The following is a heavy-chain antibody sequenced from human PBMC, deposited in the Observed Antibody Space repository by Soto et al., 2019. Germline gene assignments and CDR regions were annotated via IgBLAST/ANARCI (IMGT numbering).Heavy chain of an antibody. CDR2: IYDSGST. V-gene: IGHV4-59*13. CDR3: ARAQPFEFHNCFDP. CDR1: GGSISSYY. D-gene: IGHD3-10*01. J-gene: IGHJ5*02. Sequence: QVQLQESGPGLVKSSETLSLTCTVTGGSISSYYWSWIRRPPGKGLEWIGHIYDSGSTNYNPSLESRVTISLDTSTNQFSLKFSSVTAADTAVYYCARAQPFEFHNCFDPWGQGTLVSVSA.